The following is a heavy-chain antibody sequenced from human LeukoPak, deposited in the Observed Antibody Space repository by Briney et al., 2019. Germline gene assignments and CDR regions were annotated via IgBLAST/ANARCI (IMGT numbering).Heavy chain of an antibody. V-gene: IGHV4-59*01. CDR1: VGSTSRSY. CDR2: IYYSGST. Sequence: PETLSPTPTVSVGSTSRSYWSCIRQPPGKGLECIGYIYYSGSTHSTPSLTSRVTPSVDTSKTQFPLKLRSVTAADKAVYYCARALGRDYYDSSGYWGSWNHDAFDIWGQGTMVADSS. CDR3: ARALGRDYYDSSGYWGSWNHDAFDI. J-gene: IGHJ3*02. D-gene: IGHD3-22*01.